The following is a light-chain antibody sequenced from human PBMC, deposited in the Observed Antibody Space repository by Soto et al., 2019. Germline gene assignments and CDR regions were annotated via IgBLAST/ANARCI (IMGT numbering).Light chain of an antibody. CDR2: DAS. V-gene: IGKV1-5*01. CDR1: QSISSW. Sequence: DIQMTQSPSTLSASVGDRVTITCRASQSISSWLAWYPQKPGKAPQLLIYDASSLESGVPSRFSGSGSGTEFSLTISSLQPDDFATYYCQQYNFYPYTFGQGTKLEIK. J-gene: IGKJ2*01. CDR3: QQYNFYPYT.